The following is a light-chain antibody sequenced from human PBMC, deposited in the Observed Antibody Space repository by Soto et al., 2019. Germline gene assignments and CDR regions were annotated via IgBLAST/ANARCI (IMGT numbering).Light chain of an antibody. CDR3: QQYSSWPLT. CDR2: DAS. Sequence: EIVLTQSPATLSLSPGERATLSCRASQSVSTSLAWYQQKPGQAPRLLLYDASSRATGIPARFSGSGSGTDFTLTISSLEPEDFAVYYCQQYSSWPLTFGQGTKVEIK. V-gene: IGKV3-11*01. CDR1: QSVSTS. J-gene: IGKJ1*01.